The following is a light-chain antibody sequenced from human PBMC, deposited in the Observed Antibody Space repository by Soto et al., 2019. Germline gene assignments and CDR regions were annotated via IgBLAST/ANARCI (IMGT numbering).Light chain of an antibody. CDR1: QTVNNN. V-gene: IGKV3-20*01. Sequence: VMTQAPATLSASPGEGATLSCRASQTVNNNVAWYQLKDGQAPRLLIYGASSRATGIPDRFSASGTGTDFTLTISRLEPEDFAVYYCQQYSASPRTFGQGTKVDIK. CDR3: QQYSASPRT. CDR2: GAS. J-gene: IGKJ1*01.